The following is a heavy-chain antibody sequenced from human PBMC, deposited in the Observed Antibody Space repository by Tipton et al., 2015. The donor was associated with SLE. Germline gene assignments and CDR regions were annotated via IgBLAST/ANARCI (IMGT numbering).Heavy chain of an antibody. Sequence: TLSLTCTVFGDSISSSGYQWGWIRQPPGKGLEWIGRISYSENTYYNPSLRSRVTLLLDMSKNQFSLKVSSVTAADTAVYYCARVEVTIAGKDDAFDIWGQGTKVTVSS. D-gene: IGHD4-17*01. CDR3: ARVEVTIAGKDDAFDI. J-gene: IGHJ3*02. CDR2: ISYSENT. V-gene: IGHV4-39*07. CDR1: GDSISSSGYQ.